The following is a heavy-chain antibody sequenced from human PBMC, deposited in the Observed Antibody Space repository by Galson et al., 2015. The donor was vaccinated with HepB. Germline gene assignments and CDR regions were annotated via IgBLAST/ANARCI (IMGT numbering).Heavy chain of an antibody. D-gene: IGHD1-26*01. V-gene: IGHV3-48*02. Sequence: SLRLSCAASGFTFSSYSMNWVRQAPGKGLEWVSYISSSSTIYYADSVKGRFTISRDNAKNSLYLQMNSLRDEDTAVYYCARALVGALYYYGMDVWGQGTTVTVSS. CDR2: ISSSSTI. CDR3: ARALVGALYYYGMDV. J-gene: IGHJ6*02. CDR1: GFTFSSYS.